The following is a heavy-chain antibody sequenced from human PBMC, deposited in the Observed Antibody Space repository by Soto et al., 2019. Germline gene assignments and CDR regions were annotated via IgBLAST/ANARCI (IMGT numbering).Heavy chain of an antibody. CDR2: ISSSSSTI. J-gene: IGHJ4*02. CDR3: ATAHFERYYYDSSGYSPSFDY. Sequence: GGSLRLSCAASGFTFSSYSMNWVRQAPGKGLEWVSYISSSSSTIYYADSVKGRFTISRDNAKNSLYLQMNSLRDEDTAVYYCATAHFERYYYDSSGYSPSFDYWGQGTLVTVSS. V-gene: IGHV3-48*02. D-gene: IGHD3-22*01. CDR1: GFTFSSYS.